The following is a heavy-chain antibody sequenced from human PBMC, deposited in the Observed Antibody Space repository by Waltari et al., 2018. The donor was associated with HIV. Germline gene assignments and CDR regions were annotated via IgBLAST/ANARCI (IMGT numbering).Heavy chain of an antibody. CDR1: GFKFHDYA. CDR2: ISWNSNNI. D-gene: IGHD7-27*01. V-gene: IGHV3-9*01. J-gene: IGHJ4*02. CDR3: AKEREIGWGMYYFDH. Sequence: LVESGGGLVQPGRSLRLSCAASGFKFHDYAMHWVRQTPGKGLEWVSGISWNSNNIAYADFVRGRFTISRDNAKNSLYLQMNSLRTEDTALYYCAKEREIGWGMYYFDHWGQGNLVTVSS.